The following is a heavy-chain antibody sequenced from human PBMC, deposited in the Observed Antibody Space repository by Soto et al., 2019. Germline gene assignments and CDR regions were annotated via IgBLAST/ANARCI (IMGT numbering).Heavy chain of an antibody. CDR1: GHTFTSYD. Sequence: ASVKVSCKASGHTFTSYDINWVRQATGQGLEWMGWMNPNSGNTGYAQKFQGRVTMTRNTSISTAYMELSSLRPEDTAVYYCARNRRCSSTSGYSDYYYYGMDVWGQGTTVTVSS. V-gene: IGHV1-8*01. D-gene: IGHD2-2*01. J-gene: IGHJ6*02. CDR3: ARNRRCSSTSGYSDYYYYGMDV. CDR2: MNPNSGNT.